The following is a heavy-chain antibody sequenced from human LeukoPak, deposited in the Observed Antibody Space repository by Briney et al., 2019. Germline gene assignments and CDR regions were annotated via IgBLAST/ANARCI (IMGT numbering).Heavy chain of an antibody. CDR1: GGTFISYA. J-gene: IGHJ4*02. CDR2: IIPILGTA. Sequence: SVKVSCKASGGTFISYAISWVRQAPGQGLEWMGGIIPILGTANYAQKFQGRVTITADESTSTAYMELSSLRSEDTAVYYCAGGSSGWYSVYWGQGTLVTVSS. V-gene: IGHV1-69*13. CDR3: AGGSSGWYSVY. D-gene: IGHD6-19*01.